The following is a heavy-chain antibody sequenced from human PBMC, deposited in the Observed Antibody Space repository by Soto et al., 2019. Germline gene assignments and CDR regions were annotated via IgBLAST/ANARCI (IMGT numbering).Heavy chain of an antibody. V-gene: IGHV1-69*02. CDR1: RGSFNSYT. D-gene: IGHD3-10*01. Sequence: SVKVSCKAPRGSFNSYTMRWLRHAPGQGLEWMGRIIPILGIANYAQKFQGRVTITADKSTSTAYMELSSLRSEDTAVYYCARGPMAGWFDPWGQGTLVTVSS. J-gene: IGHJ5*02. CDR3: ARGPMAGWFDP. CDR2: IIPILGIA.